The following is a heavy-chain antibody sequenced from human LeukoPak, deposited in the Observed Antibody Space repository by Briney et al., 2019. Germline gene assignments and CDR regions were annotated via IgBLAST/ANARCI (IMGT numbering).Heavy chain of an antibody. V-gene: IGHV4-34*01. Sequence: SETLSLTCAVYGGSFSGYYWSWIRQPPGKGLEWIGEINHSGSTNYNPSLKSRVTISVDTSKNQFSLKLSSVTAADTAVYYCARGPTTVTSWFDPWGQGTLVTVSS. CDR1: GGSFSGYY. CDR2: INHSGST. D-gene: IGHD4-17*01. CDR3: ARGPTTVTSWFDP. J-gene: IGHJ5*02.